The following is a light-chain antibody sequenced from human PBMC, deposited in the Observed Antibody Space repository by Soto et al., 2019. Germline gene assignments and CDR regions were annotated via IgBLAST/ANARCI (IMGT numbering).Light chain of an antibody. J-gene: IGKJ1*01. CDR1: QSLVHSDENTH. V-gene: IGKV2-30*02. CDR2: KVS. Sequence: DIVMTQTPLSLPVTLGQSASISCRSSQSLVHSDENTHLTWFQQRPGQSPRRLTYKVSNRDSGVPDRFSGSGSGSDFTLKISRVEAEDVGAIYYCMEGTHLPGRFGEVT. CDR3: MEGTHLPGR.